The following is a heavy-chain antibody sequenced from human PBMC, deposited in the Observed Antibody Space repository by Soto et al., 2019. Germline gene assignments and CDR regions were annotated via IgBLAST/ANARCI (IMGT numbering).Heavy chain of an antibody. CDR3: AREYLSRGAGNSAVADAFDM. J-gene: IGHJ3*02. Sequence: QVRLVQSGAEVKKPGSSVKVSCKASGDTLSSHAISWVRQAPGQGLEWMGASIPMVDTANIAQRFQGRVTITVDASTGRVLMELSGLRFEATAVYYCAREYLSRGAGNSAVADAFDMWGEGTTVTVSS. D-gene: IGHD3-10*01. V-gene: IGHV1-69*01. CDR2: SIPMVDTA. CDR1: GDTLSSHA.